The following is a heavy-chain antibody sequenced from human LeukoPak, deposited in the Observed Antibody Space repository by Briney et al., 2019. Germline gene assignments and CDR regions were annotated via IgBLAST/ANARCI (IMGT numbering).Heavy chain of an antibody. J-gene: IGHJ4*02. V-gene: IGHV4-59*08. D-gene: IGHD2-15*01. CDR2: IYCNGST. CDR1: GGSSRSYY. Sequence: SETLSLTCTVSGGSSRSYYRGWIRQTPEKGLEWVGYIYCNGSTDYNPSLESRVTISLDPSKNPFSLKPSSLTAADTAVYYCARLWPKQMYLLLLWGRGTLVTVSS. CDR3: ARLWPKQMYLLLL.